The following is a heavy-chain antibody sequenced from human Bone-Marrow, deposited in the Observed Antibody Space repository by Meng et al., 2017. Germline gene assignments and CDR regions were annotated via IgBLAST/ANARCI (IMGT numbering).Heavy chain of an antibody. D-gene: IGHD2-2*01. CDR3: TRVTVYCSSTSCYFDSFDI. J-gene: IGHJ3*02. CDR2: IRSKAYGGTT. V-gene: IGHV3-49*04. CDR1: GFTFGDYA. Sequence: GESLKISCTASGFTFGDYAMSWVRQAPGKGLEWVGFIRSKAYGGTTEYAASVKGRFTISRDDSKSIAYLQMNSLKTEDTAVYYCTRVTVYCSSTSCYFDSFDIWGQGTMVTVSS.